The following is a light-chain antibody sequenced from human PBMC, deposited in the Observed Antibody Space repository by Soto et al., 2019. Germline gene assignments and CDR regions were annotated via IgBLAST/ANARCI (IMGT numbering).Light chain of an antibody. CDR1: SSAVESDNL. CDR3: SADAGSSYAV. Sequence: QSALTQPASVSGSPGQSITISCTGTSSAVESDNLVSWYQQHPGKAPKLMIYEVSKRPSGVSNRFSGSKSGNTASLTISGLQAEDAADYCCSADAGSSYAVFGGGTQLTVL. V-gene: IGLV2-23*02. CDR2: EVS. J-gene: IGLJ7*01.